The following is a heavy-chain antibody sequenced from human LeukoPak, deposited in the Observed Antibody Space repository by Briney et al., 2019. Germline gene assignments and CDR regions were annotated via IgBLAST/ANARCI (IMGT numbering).Heavy chain of an antibody. V-gene: IGHV4-59*01. Sequence: SETLSLTCTVSGGSISSYYWSWIRQPPGKGLEWIGYIYYSGSTNYNPSLKSRVTISVDTSKDQFSLKLSSVTAADTAVYYCARDSPYGSGPWGMGVWGQGTTVTVSS. J-gene: IGHJ6*02. CDR1: GGSISSYY. CDR2: IYYSGST. CDR3: ARDSPYGSGPWGMGV. D-gene: IGHD3-10*01.